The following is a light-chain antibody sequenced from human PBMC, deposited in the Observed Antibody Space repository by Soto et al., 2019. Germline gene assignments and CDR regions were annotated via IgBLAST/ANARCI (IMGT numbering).Light chain of an antibody. CDR3: YSYEGGRV. Sequence: QSVLTQPASVSGSPGQSITISCTGTISNVGSYNLVSWYQQHAGKAPKLIIYEVNKRPSGVSNRFSGSKSGNTASLTISGLQTEDEADYYCYSYEGGRVFGGGTKLTVL. CDR1: ISNVGSYNL. V-gene: IGLV2-23*02. CDR2: EVN. J-gene: IGLJ3*02.